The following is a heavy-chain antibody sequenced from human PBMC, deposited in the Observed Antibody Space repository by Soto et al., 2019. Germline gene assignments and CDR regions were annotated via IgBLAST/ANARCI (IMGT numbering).Heavy chain of an antibody. J-gene: IGHJ6*02. V-gene: IGHV5-10-1*01. CDR2: IDPSDSYT. CDR1: GYSFTSYW. D-gene: IGHD6-19*01. CDR3: ASPATYSSGWYGYYDMDV. Sequence: PGESLKISCKGSGYSFTSYWISWGRQMPGQGLEWLGRIDPSDSYTNYSPSFQGHVTVAADKSISTAYLQWRSLKASGTAMYYCASPATYSSGWYGYYDMDVWCQETTVTISS.